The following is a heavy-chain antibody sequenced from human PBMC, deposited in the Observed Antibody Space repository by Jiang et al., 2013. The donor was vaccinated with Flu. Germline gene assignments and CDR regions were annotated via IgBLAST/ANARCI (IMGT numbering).Heavy chain of an antibody. J-gene: IGHJ5*02. CDR3: SRGVSNWFDP. D-gene: IGHD3-16*01. CDR2: TYYRSKWYN. V-gene: IGHV6-1*01. CDR1: SNSAA. Sequence: SNSAAWNWIRQSPSRGLEWLGRTYYRSKWYNDYAVSVKSRITVNPDTSKNQFSLQLNSVTPEDTAVYYCSRGVSNWFDPWGQGTLVTVSS.